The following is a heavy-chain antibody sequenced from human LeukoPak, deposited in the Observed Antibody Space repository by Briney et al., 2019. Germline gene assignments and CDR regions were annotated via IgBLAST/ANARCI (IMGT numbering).Heavy chain of an antibody. CDR2: ISGSGGST. CDR1: GFTFSSYA. CDR3: ARGGCSGGTCYAGTDWFDP. D-gene: IGHD2-15*01. J-gene: IGHJ5*02. V-gene: IGHV3-23*01. Sequence: GGSLRLSCAASGFTFSSYAMSWVRQAPGKGLEWVSTISGSGGSTYYADSVKGRFTISRDNSKNTLYLQMNSLRVEDTAVYYCARGGCSGGTCYAGTDWFDPWGQGTLVTVSS.